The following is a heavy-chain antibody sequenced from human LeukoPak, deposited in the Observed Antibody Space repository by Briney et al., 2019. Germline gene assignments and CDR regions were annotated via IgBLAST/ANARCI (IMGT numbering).Heavy chain of an antibody. CDR2: ISNSGGTT. D-gene: IGHD3-22*01. V-gene: IGHV3-23*01. Sequence: GGSLRLSCAVSGFTFSSYAMSWVRQAPGKGLEWVSTISNSGGTTYYADSVKGRFTISRDNSKNTLYLQMNSLRAEDTAVYYCAKRSYYDSSGYYYVYFDYWGQGTLVTVSS. CDR1: GFTFSSYA. J-gene: IGHJ4*02. CDR3: AKRSYYDSSGYYYVYFDY.